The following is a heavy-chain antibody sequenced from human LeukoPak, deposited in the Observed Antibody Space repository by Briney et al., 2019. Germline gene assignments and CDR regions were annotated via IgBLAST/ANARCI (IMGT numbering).Heavy chain of an antibody. CDR3: ARAYDILTGPSQH. CDR1: GYTFTGYY. V-gene: IGHV1-2*02. Sequence: ASVKVSCKASGYTFTGYYMHWVRQAPGQGLEWMGWINPNSGGTNYAQKFQGRVTMTRDTSISTAYMELSRLRSDDTAVYYCARAYDILTGPSQHWGQGTLVTVS. J-gene: IGHJ1*01. D-gene: IGHD3-9*01. CDR2: INPNSGGT.